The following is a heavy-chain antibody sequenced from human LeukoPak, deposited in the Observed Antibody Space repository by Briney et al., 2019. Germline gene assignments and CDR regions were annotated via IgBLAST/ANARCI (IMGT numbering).Heavy chain of an antibody. J-gene: IGHJ4*02. CDR2: INSGSDII. V-gene: IGHV3-48*01. CDR1: GFTFPTYH. CDR3: ARGRGYCSRTTCWYFDY. D-gene: IGHD2-2*01. Sequence: PGGSLRLSCAASGFTFPTYHMVWVRQSPGKGLEWLAYINSGSDIIYYADSVKGRFTISRDNAKNSLYLEMISLRVEDTAVYFCARGRGYCSRTTCWYFDYWGQGTLVTVSS.